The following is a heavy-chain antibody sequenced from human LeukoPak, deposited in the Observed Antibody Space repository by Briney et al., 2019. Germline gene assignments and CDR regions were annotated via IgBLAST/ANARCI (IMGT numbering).Heavy chain of an antibody. V-gene: IGHV3-7*01. CDR3: AKDLGSSGYYVDY. J-gene: IGHJ4*02. CDR1: GFTFSSYW. CDR2: IKQDGSEK. D-gene: IGHD3-22*01. Sequence: GGSLRLSCAASGFTFSSYWMSWVRQAPGKGLEWVANIKQDGSEKYYVDSVKGRFTISRDNSKNTLYLQMNSLRAEDTAVYYCAKDLGSSGYYVDYWGQGTLVTVSS.